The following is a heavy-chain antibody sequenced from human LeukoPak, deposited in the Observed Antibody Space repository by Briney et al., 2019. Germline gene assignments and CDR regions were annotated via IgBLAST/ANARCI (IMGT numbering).Heavy chain of an antibody. CDR2: ISGSGVSS. D-gene: IGHD6-13*01. V-gene: IGHV3-23*01. CDR1: GFSFRSYA. Sequence: PGGSLRLSCAASGFSFRSYAMSWVRQAPGKGLEWVSTISGSGVSSYYADSVKGRFTISRDNSKNTLYLQMNSLRAEDTAVYYCARDPGIAAAGTNSDWGQGTLVTVSS. J-gene: IGHJ4*02. CDR3: ARDPGIAAAGTNSD.